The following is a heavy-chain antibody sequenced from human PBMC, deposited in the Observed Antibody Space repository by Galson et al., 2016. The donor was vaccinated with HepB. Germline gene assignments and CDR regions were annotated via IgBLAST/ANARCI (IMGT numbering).Heavy chain of an antibody. CDR2: ISYDGSNK. Sequence: SLRLSCAASGFAFSSYAMHWVRQAPGKGLEWVAVISYDGSNKYYADSVKGRFTISRDNSKNTLYLQMNSLRAEDTAVYYCARGGGGSGWYFGCYYYYGMDVWGQGTTVTVPS. D-gene: IGHD6-19*01. J-gene: IGHJ6*02. V-gene: IGHV3-30-3*01. CDR3: ARGGGGSGWYFGCYYYYGMDV. CDR1: GFAFSSYA.